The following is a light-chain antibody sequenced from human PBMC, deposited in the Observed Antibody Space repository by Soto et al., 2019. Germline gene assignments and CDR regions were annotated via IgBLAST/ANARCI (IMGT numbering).Light chain of an antibody. CDR2: DAS. Sequence: EIVLTQSPATLSLSPGERATLSCRASQSVSSYLAWYQQKPGQAPRLLMYDASNRATGIPARFSGSGSGTDFTLTISSLEPEDFAVYDCQQRSNWPRTFGQGTKVDIK. V-gene: IGKV3-11*01. CDR3: QQRSNWPRT. J-gene: IGKJ1*01. CDR1: QSVSSY.